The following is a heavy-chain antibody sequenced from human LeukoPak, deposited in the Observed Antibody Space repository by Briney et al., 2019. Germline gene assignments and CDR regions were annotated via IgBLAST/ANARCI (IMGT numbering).Heavy chain of an antibody. CDR3: ARGQAGRDAFDI. V-gene: IGHV4-59*01. D-gene: IGHD6-19*01. Sequence: SETLSLTCTVSGGSISSYYWSWIRQPPGKGLEWIGYIYYSGSTNYNPSLKSRVTISIDTSKNQFSLKLSSVTAADTAVYYCARGQAGRDAFDIWGQGTMVTVSS. J-gene: IGHJ3*02. CDR1: GGSISSYY. CDR2: IYYSGST.